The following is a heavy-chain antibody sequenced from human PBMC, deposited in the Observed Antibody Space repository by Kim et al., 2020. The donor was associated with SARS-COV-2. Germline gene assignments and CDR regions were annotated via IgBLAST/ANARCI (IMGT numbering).Heavy chain of an antibody. V-gene: IGHV4-59*01. Sequence: TPPPKSRVTLPVDTSKTQFSPKLSSVTAADTAVYYCARDPGSSNWYFDLWGRGTLVTVSS. D-gene: IGHD1-26*01. J-gene: IGHJ2*01. CDR3: ARDPGSSNWYFDL.